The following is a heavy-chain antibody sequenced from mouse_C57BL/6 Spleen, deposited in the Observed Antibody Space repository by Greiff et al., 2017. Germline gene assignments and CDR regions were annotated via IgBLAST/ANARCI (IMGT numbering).Heavy chain of an antibody. CDR3: ARPGIYYGNYGAY. CDR1: GFTFSDYG. CDR2: ISSGSSTI. Sequence: DVKLVESGGGLVKPGGPLKLSCAASGFTFSDYGMHWVRQAPEKGLEWVAYISSGSSTIYYADTVKGRFTISRDNAKNTLFLQMTSLRSEDTAMYYCARPGIYYGNYGAYWGQGTLVTVSA. D-gene: IGHD2-1*01. V-gene: IGHV5-17*01. J-gene: IGHJ3*01.